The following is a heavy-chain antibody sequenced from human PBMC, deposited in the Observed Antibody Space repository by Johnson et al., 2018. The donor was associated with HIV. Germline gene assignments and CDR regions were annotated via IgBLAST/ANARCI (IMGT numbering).Heavy chain of an antibody. D-gene: IGHD1-26*01. J-gene: IGHJ3*02. CDR1: GFTFSNAW. Sequence: QVQLVESGGGLVKPGGSLRLSCAAAGFTFSNAWMSWVPQAPGKGLEWVAVISYDGSNKYYADSVKGRFTISRDNSKNTLYLQMNSLRAEDTAVYYCAKDDLGASGAFDIWGQGTMVTVSS. CDR3: AKDDLGASGAFDI. V-gene: IGHV3-30*18. CDR2: ISYDGSNK.